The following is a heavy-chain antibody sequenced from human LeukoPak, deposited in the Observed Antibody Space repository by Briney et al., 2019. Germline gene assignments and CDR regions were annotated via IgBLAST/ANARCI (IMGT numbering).Heavy chain of an antibody. Sequence: SETLSLTCTVSGYSISSGYYWGWIRQPPGKGLEWIGIIYHSGSTYYNPSLKSRVTISVDTSKNQFSLKLSSVTAADTAVYYCASSGIAAAGRFDPWGQGTLVTVSS. J-gene: IGHJ5*02. CDR1: GYSISSGYY. CDR2: IYHSGST. D-gene: IGHD6-13*01. CDR3: ASSGIAAAGRFDP. V-gene: IGHV4-38-2*02.